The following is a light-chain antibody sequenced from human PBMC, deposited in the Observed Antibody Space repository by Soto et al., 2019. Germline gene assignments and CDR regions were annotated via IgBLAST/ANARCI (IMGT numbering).Light chain of an antibody. J-gene: IGLJ1*01. Sequence: QSALTQPASVSGSPGQSITISCTGTSSDVGGYNYASWYQQHPGKAPKLMIYDVSNRPSGVSNRFSGSKSGNTASLTISGLQAEDEADYSCSSYTSSSTPYVFGTGTKLTVL. CDR2: DVS. CDR3: SSYTSSSTPYV. CDR1: SSDVGGYNY. V-gene: IGLV2-14*01.